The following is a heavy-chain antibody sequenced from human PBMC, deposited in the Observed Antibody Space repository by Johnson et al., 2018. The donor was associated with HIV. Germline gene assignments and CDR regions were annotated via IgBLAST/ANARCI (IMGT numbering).Heavy chain of an antibody. Sequence: VQLVESGGDLVQPCKSLRLSCAASGFTFDDYAMHWVRQAPGKGLEWVSGISWNSGSISYADSVKGRFTISRDNAKNSLYLQMNSLRAEDTALYYCAKDSAWDSSSSGAFDIWGQGTMVTVSS. D-gene: IGHD6-6*01. CDR2: ISWNSGSI. J-gene: IGHJ3*02. CDR1: GFTFDDYA. CDR3: AKDSAWDSSSSGAFDI. V-gene: IGHV3-9*01.